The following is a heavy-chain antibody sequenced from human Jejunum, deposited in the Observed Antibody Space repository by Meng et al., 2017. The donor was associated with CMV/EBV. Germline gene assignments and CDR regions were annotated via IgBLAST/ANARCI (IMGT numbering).Heavy chain of an antibody. Sequence: LSNSRVGVAGLRQTPGKALEWLALIYWNDDKRCISSLKSRLTVTTDTSKNQVVLTMTNMDPVDTATYYCAHNSHHPRGTYRDYYFDYWGQGTLVTVSS. D-gene: IGHD3-16*02. J-gene: IGHJ4*02. CDR1: LSNSRVG. CDR2: IYWNDDK. V-gene: IGHV2-5*01. CDR3: AHNSHHPRGTYRDYYFDY.